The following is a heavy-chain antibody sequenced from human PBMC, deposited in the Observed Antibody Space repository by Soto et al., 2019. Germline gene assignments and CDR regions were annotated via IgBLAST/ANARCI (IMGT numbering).Heavy chain of an antibody. D-gene: IGHD3-22*01. CDR3: ERYTRSSNSRGIDY. V-gene: IGHV4-31*03. J-gene: IGHJ4*02. Sequence: QVQLQESGPGLVKPSQTLSLTCSVSGGSISSGGYYWSWIRQYPGKGLEWIGYIYYSGSTLYNPSLKSRVTISLDTSSKQFSLKLTSVTAADTAVYYCERYTRSSNSRGIDYWGQGTLVTVSS. CDR1: GGSISSGGYY. CDR2: IYYSGST.